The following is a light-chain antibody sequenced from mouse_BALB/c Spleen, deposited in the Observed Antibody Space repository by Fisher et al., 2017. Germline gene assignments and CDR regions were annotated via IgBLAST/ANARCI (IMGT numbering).Light chain of an antibody. V-gene: IGKV4-80*01. CDR2: RTS. CDR3: HQWSSYPT. CDR1: SSVSY. J-gene: IGKJ2*01. Sequence: IVLTQSPAIMSASLGEEITLTCSASSSVSYMHWFQQKPGASPKPLIHRTSNLASGVPARFSGSGSGTSYSLTINSMEAEDAADYYCHQWSSYPTFGGGTKLEIK.